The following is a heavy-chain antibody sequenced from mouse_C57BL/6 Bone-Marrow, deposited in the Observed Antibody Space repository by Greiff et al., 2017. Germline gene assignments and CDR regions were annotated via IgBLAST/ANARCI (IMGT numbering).Heavy chain of an antibody. CDR1: GYTFTDYE. V-gene: IGHV1-15*01. D-gene: IGHD2-3*01. CDR3: TREYYDGY. CDR2: IDPETGGT. J-gene: IGHJ2*01. Sequence: QVQLQQSGAELVRPGASVTLSCKASGYTFTDYEMHWVKQTPVHGLEWIGAIDPETGGTAYNQKFKGKAILTADKSSSTAYMELSSLTSEDSAVYYCTREYYDGYWGQGTTLTVSA.